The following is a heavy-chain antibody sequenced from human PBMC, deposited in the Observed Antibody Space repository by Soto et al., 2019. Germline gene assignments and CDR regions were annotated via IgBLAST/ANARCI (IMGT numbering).Heavy chain of an antibody. J-gene: IGHJ4*02. CDR1: GCSISSYY. Sequence: PXETLSLTCTVAGCSISSYYWSWIRQPPGKGLEWIGYIYYSGSTNYNPSLKSRVTISVDTSKNQFSLKLSSVTAADTAVYYCARGDSAAGWSFFDDWGQGTLVTVSS. D-gene: IGHD6-13*01. CDR2: IYYSGST. V-gene: IGHV4-59*01. CDR3: ARGDSAAGWSFFDD.